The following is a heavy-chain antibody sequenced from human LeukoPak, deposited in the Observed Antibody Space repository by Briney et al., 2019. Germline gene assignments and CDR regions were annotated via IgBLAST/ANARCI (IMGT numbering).Heavy chain of an antibody. V-gene: IGHV3-23*01. Sequence: GGSLRLSCAASGFTFSSYAMSWVRQAPGKGLEWVSAISGSGGSTYYADSVKGRFTISRDNSKNTLYLQMNSLRAEDTAVYYCAGLNWNDWNPFDYWGQGTLVTVSS. CDR1: GFTFSSYA. J-gene: IGHJ4*02. CDR2: ISGSGGST. D-gene: IGHD1-20*01. CDR3: AGLNWNDWNPFDY.